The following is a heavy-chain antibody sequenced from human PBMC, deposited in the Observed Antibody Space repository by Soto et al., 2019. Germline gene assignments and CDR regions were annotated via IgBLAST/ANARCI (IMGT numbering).Heavy chain of an antibody. CDR1: RFNFSAAW. V-gene: IGHV3-15*07. CDR3: ATAPYSSGPT. J-gene: IGHJ4*02. CDR2: IKPKSEGETA. D-gene: IGHD6-19*01. Sequence: GGSLRLSCVASRFNFSAAWLNWIRQAPGKGLEWVGRIKPKSEGETADYTAPVRGRFTISRDDSQNTLHLQMDSLKTEDTAVNYCATAPYSSGPTWGRGVLVTVSS.